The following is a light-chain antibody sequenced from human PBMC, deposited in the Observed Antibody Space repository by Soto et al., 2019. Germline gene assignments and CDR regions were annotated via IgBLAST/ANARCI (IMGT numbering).Light chain of an antibody. Sequence: QSVLTQPASVSGSPGQSITISCTGTSSDVGGYNYVSWYQQHPGKAPKLMICEVTNRPSGVSNPFSGSKSGNTASLTISGLHAEDEADYYCSSYTSSDTWVFGGGTQLTV. CDR2: EVT. CDR3: SSYTSSDTWV. V-gene: IGLV2-14*01. J-gene: IGLJ3*02. CDR1: SSDVGGYNY.